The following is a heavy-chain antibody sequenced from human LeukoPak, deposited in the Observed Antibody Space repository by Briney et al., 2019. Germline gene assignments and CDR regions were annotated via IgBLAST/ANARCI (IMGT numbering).Heavy chain of an antibody. CDR1: GFTFNNYW. D-gene: IGHD6-13*01. Sequence: GGSLRLSCVVSGFTFNNYWMSWFRQAPGKGLEWVGFIRSKTYGGTTGYAASVKDTFTISRDDSKSVVYLQMNSLKTEDTAFYYCTRGVGQQLIPPDYWGQGTLVTVSS. CDR2: IRSKTYGGTT. J-gene: IGHJ4*02. CDR3: TRGVGQQLIPPDY. V-gene: IGHV3-49*03.